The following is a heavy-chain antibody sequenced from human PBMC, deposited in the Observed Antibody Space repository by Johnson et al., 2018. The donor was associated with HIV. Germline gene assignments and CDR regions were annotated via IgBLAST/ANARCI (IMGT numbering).Heavy chain of an antibody. V-gene: IGHV3-7*03. J-gene: IGHJ3*01. Sequence: VQLVESGGGLVQPGGSLRLSCAASGFTFSSYWMSWVRQAPGKGLEWVANIKQDGSEKYYVDSVKGRFTISRDNAKNSLYLQMNSLRTEDTAVYYCARVLQSGGTTRYAFDVWGQGTMVTVSS. CDR1: GFTFSSYW. CDR2: IKQDGSEK. CDR3: ARVLQSGGTTRYAFDV. D-gene: IGHD1-26*01.